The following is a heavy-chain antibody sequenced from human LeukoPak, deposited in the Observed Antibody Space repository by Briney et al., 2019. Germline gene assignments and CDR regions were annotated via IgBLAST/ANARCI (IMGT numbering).Heavy chain of an antibody. V-gene: IGHV4-4*07. Sequence: PSETLSLTCTVSGGSISSYYWSWIRQPAGKGLEWIGRIYTSGSTNYNPSLKSRVTMSVDTSKNQFSLKLSSVTAADTAVYYCARDLRAVAGPTIYNWFDPWGQGTLVTVSS. CDR2: IYTSGST. CDR3: ARDLRAVAGPTIYNWFDP. CDR1: GGSISSYY. D-gene: IGHD6-19*01. J-gene: IGHJ5*02.